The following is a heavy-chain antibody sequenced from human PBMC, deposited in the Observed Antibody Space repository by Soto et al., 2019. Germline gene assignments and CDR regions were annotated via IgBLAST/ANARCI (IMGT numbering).Heavy chain of an antibody. Sequence: PSQTLSLTCAISGDSVSSNSAAWNWIRQSPSRGLEWLGRTYYRSKWYNDYAVSVKSRITINPDTSKNQFSLQLNSVTPEDTAVYYCARGPLDLWTGITWFDPWGQGTLVTVSS. CDR2: TYYRSKWYN. V-gene: IGHV6-1*01. D-gene: IGHD1-1*01. CDR1: GDSVSSNSAA. CDR3: ARGPLDLWTGITWFDP. J-gene: IGHJ5*02.